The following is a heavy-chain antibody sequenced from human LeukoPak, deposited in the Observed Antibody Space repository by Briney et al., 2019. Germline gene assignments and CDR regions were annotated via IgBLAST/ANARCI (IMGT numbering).Heavy chain of an antibody. V-gene: IGHV1-8*03. CDR1: GYTFTSYD. Sequence: ASVKVSCTASGYTFTSYDINWVPQAPGQGLEWMGWMNPNSGNTVYAQKCKVRVTITRNTSISTAYMELSSLRSEDTAVYYCARGRVPAAIQDYWGQGTLVTVSS. J-gene: IGHJ4*02. CDR3: ARGRVPAAIQDY. CDR2: MNPNSGNT. D-gene: IGHD2-2*01.